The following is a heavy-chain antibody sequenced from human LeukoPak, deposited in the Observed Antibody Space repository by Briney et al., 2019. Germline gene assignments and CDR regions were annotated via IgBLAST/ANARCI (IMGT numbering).Heavy chain of an antibody. J-gene: IGHJ4*02. CDR3: ARGKDSSSPSFDY. CDR2: MNPNSGNT. V-gene: IGHV1-8*03. D-gene: IGHD6-6*01. CDR1: GYTFTSYD. Sequence: ASVKVSCKASGYTFTSYDINLVRQATGQGLEWMGWMNPNSGNTGYAQKFQGRVTITRNTSISTAYMELSSLRSEDTAVYYCARGKDSSSPSFDYCGQGTLVTVSS.